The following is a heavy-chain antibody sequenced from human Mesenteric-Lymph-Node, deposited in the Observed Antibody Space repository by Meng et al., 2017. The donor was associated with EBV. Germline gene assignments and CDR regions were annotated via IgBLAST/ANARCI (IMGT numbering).Heavy chain of an antibody. CDR1: GGSFSDYF. J-gene: IGHJ4*02. V-gene: IGHV4-34*01. CDR3: ARPRICYGSGSYYY. CDR2: INHSGST. Sequence: QVPLPHWGAGLLKPSGTLSLTCAVHGGSFSDYFWTWIRQAPGKGLEWVGEINHSGSTKYNPSLKSRVTISVDTSKNQISLNLNSVTAADTAVYYCARPRICYGSGSYYYWGQGTLVTVSS. D-gene: IGHD3-10*01.